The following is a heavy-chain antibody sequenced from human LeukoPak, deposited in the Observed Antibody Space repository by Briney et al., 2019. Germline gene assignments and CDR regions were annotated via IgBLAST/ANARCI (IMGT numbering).Heavy chain of an antibody. CDR2: ISSSSSYT. Sequence: GGSLRLSCAASGFTFSDYYMSWIRQAPGKGLEWVSYISSSSSYTNYADSVKGRFTISRDNAKNSLYLQMNSLRAEDTAVYYCARDRGDNHFDYWGQGTPVTVSS. D-gene: IGHD1-14*01. CDR1: GFTFSDYY. J-gene: IGHJ4*02. V-gene: IGHV3-11*06. CDR3: ARDRGDNHFDY.